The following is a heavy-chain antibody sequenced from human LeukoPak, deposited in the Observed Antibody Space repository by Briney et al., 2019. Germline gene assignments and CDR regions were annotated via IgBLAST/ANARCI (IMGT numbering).Heavy chain of an antibody. D-gene: IGHD3-10*01. Sequence: GGSLRLSCEASGFTFSSYAMHWVRQAPGKGLESVSVIAYDGSSKYYADSVKGRFTISRDNSKNTLSLQMNSLRAEDTAVYYCARGTYYYGSGSYYPPDYWGQGNLVTVSS. J-gene: IGHJ4*02. CDR2: IAYDGSSK. CDR1: GFTFSSYA. V-gene: IGHV3-30*04. CDR3: ARGTYYYGSGSYYPPDY.